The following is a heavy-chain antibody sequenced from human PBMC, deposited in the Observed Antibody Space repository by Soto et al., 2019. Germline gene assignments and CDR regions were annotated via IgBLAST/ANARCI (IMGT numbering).Heavy chain of an antibody. CDR3: ARSVPLGQSYDFWSGYFDY. V-gene: IGHV3-13*01. CDR2: IGTAGDT. CDR1: GFTFSSYD. J-gene: IGHJ4*02. D-gene: IGHD3-3*01. Sequence: GGSLRLSCAASGFTFSSYDMHWVRQATGKGLEWVSAIGTAGDTYYPGSVKGRFTISRENAKNSLYLQMNSLRAGDTAVYYCARSVPLGQSYDFWSGYFDYWGQGTLVTVSS.